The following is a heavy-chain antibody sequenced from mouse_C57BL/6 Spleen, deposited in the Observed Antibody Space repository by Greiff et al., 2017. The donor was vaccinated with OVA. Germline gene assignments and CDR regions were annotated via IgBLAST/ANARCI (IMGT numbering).Heavy chain of an antibody. D-gene: IGHD2-4*01. J-gene: IGHJ4*01. V-gene: IGHV1-7*01. Sequence: QVQLQQSGAELAKPGASVKLSCKASGYTFTSYWMHWVKQRPGQGLEWIGYIHPSSGYTKYNQKFKDKATLTADKSSSTAYMQLSSLTYEDSAVYYCARPYYDYDDAMDYWGQGTSVTVSS. CDR1: GYTFTSYW. CDR3: ARPYYDYDDAMDY. CDR2: IHPSSGYT.